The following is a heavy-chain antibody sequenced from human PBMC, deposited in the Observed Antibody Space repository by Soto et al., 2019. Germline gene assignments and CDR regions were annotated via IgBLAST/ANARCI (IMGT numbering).Heavy chain of an antibody. CDR2: ISYDGSDK. CDR3: AFDYYKYYDSSGYYRSLAY. D-gene: IGHD3-22*01. CDR1: GFTFSSYA. J-gene: IGHJ4*02. Sequence: GGSLRLSCAASGFTFSSYAMHWVRQAPGKGLEWVALISYDGSDKDYADSVKGRFTISRDNSRNTLFLQMNSLRAEDTAVYYCAFDYYKYYDSSGYYRSLAYWGQGTLVTVSS. V-gene: IGHV3-30-3*01.